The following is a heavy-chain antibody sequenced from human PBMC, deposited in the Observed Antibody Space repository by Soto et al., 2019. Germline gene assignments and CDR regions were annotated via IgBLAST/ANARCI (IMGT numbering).Heavy chain of an antibody. CDR2: ISYDGSNK. J-gene: IGHJ4*02. CDR1: GFTFSSYA. CDR3: ARGAETYNPKPLGFDY. V-gene: IGHV3-30-3*01. Sequence: FLRLSCAASGFTFSSYAMHWVRQAPGKGLEWVAVISYDGSNKYYADSVKGRFTISRDNSKNTLYLQMNSLRAEDTAVYYCARGAETYNPKPLGFDYWRQGTLVTVSS. D-gene: IGHD1-20*01.